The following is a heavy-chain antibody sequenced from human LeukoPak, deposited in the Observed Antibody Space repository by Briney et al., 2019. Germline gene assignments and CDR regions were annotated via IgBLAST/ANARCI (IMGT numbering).Heavy chain of an antibody. D-gene: IGHD3-10*01. V-gene: IGHV3-21*01. J-gene: IGHJ3*02. CDR2: ISSSSSYI. CDR1: GFTFSSYS. CDR3: ARDGSRYAFDI. Sequence: GGSLRLSCAASGFTFSSYSMNWVRQAPGKGLEWVSSISSSSSYIYYADSVKGRFTISRDNAKNSLYLQMNSLRAEDTAVYCCARDGSRYAFDIWGQGTMVTVSS.